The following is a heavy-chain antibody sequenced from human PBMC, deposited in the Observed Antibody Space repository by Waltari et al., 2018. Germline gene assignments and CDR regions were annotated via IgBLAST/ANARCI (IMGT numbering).Heavy chain of an antibody. Sequence: EVQLVESGGDLIQPGGSLRLSCAASGFTVNSNYINWVRQSPGKGLEWVSVVYVNGNTDYADSVKGRFTTSRDNSKNTVYLQMDSLRVEDTAMYYCARRLVVAGTLDVFDLWGQGTRVIVSS. J-gene: IGHJ3*01. CDR1: GFTVNSNY. CDR2: VYVNGNT. V-gene: IGHV3-53*03. CDR3: ARRLVVAGTLDVFDL. D-gene: IGHD2-15*01.